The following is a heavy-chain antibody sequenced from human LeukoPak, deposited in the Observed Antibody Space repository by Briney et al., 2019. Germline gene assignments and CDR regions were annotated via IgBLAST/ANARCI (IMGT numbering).Heavy chain of an antibody. CDR3: ATVNSSSWYYFDY. V-gene: IGHV3-30*02. CDR2: IRYDGSNK. CDR1: GFTFSSYG. Sequence: GGSLRLSCAASGFTFSSYGMHWVRQAPGKGLEWVAFIRYDGSNKYYADSVKGRFTISRDNSKNTLYLQMNSLRAEDTAVYYCATVNSSSWYYFDYWGQGTLVTVSS. J-gene: IGHJ4*02. D-gene: IGHD6-13*01.